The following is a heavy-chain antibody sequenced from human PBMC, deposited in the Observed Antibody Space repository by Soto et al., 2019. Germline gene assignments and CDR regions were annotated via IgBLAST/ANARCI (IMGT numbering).Heavy chain of an antibody. CDR3: AYGMDV. J-gene: IGHJ6*02. CDR2: ISGGSGSTK. Sequence: PGGSLRLSCAASRFTFSSYEMNWVRQAPGKGPEWVSYISGGSGSTKYYAEPVKGRFTISRDNAKKSLYLQMNSLRAEDTAIYYCAYGMDVWGQGTTVTASS. CDR1: RFTFSSYE. V-gene: IGHV3-48*03.